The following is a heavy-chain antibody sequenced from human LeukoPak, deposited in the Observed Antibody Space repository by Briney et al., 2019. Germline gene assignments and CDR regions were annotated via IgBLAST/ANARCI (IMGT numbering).Heavy chain of an antibody. CDR2: VYYSGST. D-gene: IGHD6-19*01. Sequence: SETLSLTCTVSGGSISSNYWSWIRQPPGKGLEWIGYVYYSGSTNYNPSLKSRVTISVVTSKNQFSLKLSSVTAADTAVYYCARFSSGWYAGDYWGQGTLVTVSS. J-gene: IGHJ4*02. CDR3: ARFSSGWYAGDY. CDR1: GGSISSNY. V-gene: IGHV4-59*08.